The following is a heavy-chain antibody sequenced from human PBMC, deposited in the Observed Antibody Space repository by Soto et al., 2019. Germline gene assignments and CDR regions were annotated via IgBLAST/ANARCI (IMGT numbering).Heavy chain of an antibody. CDR1: GGSISSGGYY. D-gene: IGHD3-9*01. V-gene: IGHV4-31*03. CDR3: ARGAPLTGYYTNNWFDP. CDR2: IYYSGST. Sequence: SETLSLTCTVSGGSISSGGYYWSWIRQHPGKGLEWIGYIYYSGSTYYNPSLKSRVTISVDTSKNQFSLKLSSVTAADTAVYYCARGAPLTGYYTNNWFDPWGQGTLVTVSS. J-gene: IGHJ5*02.